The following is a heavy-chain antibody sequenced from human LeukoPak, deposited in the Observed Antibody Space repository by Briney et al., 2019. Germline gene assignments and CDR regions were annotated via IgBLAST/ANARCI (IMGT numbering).Heavy chain of an antibody. CDR1: GGTFSSYA. V-gene: IGHV1-69*06. Sequence: ASVKVSCKASGGTFSSYAISWVRQAPGQGLEWMGGIIPIFGTANYAQKFQGRVTITADKSTSTAYMELSSLRSEDTAVYYCARLYCSGGSCPVWGQGTLVTVSS. CDR2: IIPIFGTA. CDR3: ARLYCSGGSCPV. D-gene: IGHD2-15*01. J-gene: IGHJ4*02.